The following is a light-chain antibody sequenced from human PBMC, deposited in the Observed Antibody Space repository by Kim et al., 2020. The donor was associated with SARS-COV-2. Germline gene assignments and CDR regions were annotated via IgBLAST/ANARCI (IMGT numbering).Light chain of an antibody. J-gene: IGKJ2*01. V-gene: IGKV3D-15*01. CDR2: GAS. CDR1: QSVGSN. CDR3: QQYGNWPPYT. Sequence: EIVMTQSPVTLSVSPGERATLSCRASQSVGSNLAWYQQKSGQAPRLLIYGASFRATGIPVRFSGSGSGTEFTLTISGLQSEDFAVYYCQQYGNWPPYTFGQGTKLEIK.